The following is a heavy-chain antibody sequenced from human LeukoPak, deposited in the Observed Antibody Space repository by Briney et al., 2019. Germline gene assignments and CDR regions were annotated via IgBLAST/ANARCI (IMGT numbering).Heavy chain of an antibody. J-gene: IGHJ6*02. V-gene: IGHV3-23*01. CDR2: ISGSGGST. CDR3: AKAPRIQLWAYYYYGMDV. Sequence: GGSLRLSCSASGFTFSSYAMSWVRQAPGKGLEWVSAISGSGGSTYYADSVKGRFTISRDNSKNTLYLQMNSLRAEDTAVYYCAKAPRIQLWAYYYYGMDVWGQGTTVTVSS. D-gene: IGHD5-18*01. CDR1: GFTFSSYA.